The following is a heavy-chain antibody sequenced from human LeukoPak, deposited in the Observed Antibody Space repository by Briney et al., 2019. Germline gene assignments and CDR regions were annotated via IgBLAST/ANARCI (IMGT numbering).Heavy chain of an antibody. CDR1: GYTFTSYD. J-gene: IGHJ4*02. CDR3: ARGSPGTGYFDY. V-gene: IGHV1-8*01. Sequence: GASVKVSCKASGYTFTSYDINWVRQATGQGLEWMGWMNPNSGNTGYAQKFQGRVTMTRNTSISTAYMELSSLRPEDTAVYYCARGSPGTGYFDYWGQGTLVTVSS. D-gene: IGHD3-10*01. CDR2: MNPNSGNT.